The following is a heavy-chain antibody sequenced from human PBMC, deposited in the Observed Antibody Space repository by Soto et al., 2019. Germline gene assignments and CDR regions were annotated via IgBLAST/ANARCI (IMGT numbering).Heavy chain of an antibody. J-gene: IGHJ5*02. CDR2: ISYDGSNK. CDR1: GFTFSSYA. CDR3: AREGRRSSDYYYTHPFDT. D-gene: IGHD3-22*01. V-gene: IGHV3-30-3*01. Sequence: GGSLRLSCAASGFTFSSYAMHWVRQAPGKGLEWVAVISYDGSNKYYADSVKGRFTISRDNSKNTLYLQMNSLRAEDTAVYYCAREGRRSSDYYYTHPFDTWGQGTLVTVSS.